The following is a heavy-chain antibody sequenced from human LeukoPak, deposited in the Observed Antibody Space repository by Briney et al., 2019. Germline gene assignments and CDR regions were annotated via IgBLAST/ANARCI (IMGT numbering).Heavy chain of an antibody. V-gene: IGHV4-34*01. CDR3: AREVGYSYGRNWFDP. Sequence: SETLSLTCAVYGGSFSGYYWSWIRQPPGKGLEWIGEINHSGSTNYNPSLKSRVIISVDKSKNQFSLKLSSVTAADTAVYYCAREVGYSYGRNWFDPWGQGTLVTVSS. D-gene: IGHD5-18*01. CDR2: INHSGST. CDR1: GGSFSGYY. J-gene: IGHJ5*02.